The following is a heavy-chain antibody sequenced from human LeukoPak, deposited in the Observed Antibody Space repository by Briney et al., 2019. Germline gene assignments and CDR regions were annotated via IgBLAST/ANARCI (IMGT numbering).Heavy chain of an antibody. CDR1: GFSLSTNGVG. CDR2: IYWNGDE. V-gene: IGHV2-5*01. Sequence: SGPTLANPTQTLTLTCTFSGFSLSTNGVGVGWIRQPPGKALEWLALIYWNGDERYSPFLKSRLTITKDTSKNQVVLTMTDMDPVDTATYYCAHRQRYYYDSSGYVGDDAFDIWGQGTMVTVSS. CDR3: AHRQRYYYDSSGYVGDDAFDI. J-gene: IGHJ3*02. D-gene: IGHD3-22*01.